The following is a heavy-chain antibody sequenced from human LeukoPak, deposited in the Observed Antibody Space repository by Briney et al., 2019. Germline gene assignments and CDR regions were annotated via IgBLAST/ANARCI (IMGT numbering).Heavy chain of an antibody. J-gene: IGHJ6*03. D-gene: IGHD5-18*01. Sequence: GSSVKVSCKASGGTFSSYAISWVRQAPGQGLEWMERIIPIFGTANYAQKFQGRVTITTDESTSTAYMELSSLRSEDTAVYYCATKQEDTAMVTFYYYYMDVWGKGTTVTVSS. CDR1: GGTFSSYA. CDR3: ATKQEDTAMVTFYYYYMDV. CDR2: IIPIFGTA. V-gene: IGHV1-69*05.